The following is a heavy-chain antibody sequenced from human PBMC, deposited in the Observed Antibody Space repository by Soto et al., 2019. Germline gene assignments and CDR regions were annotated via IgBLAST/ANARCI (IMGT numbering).Heavy chain of an antibody. Sequence: GESLKISGSGSGYDFNTNWFGWVRQLPGRGLEWVGIMYPGDSDTRYNPSLQGHVTLSVDVTVSTAFLQWRSLETSDTGMYFCARLPRDCNKTSCYYADHWGQGTQVTVSS. V-gene: IGHV5-51*01. CDR1: GYDFNTNW. D-gene: IGHD3-3*01. J-gene: IGHJ4*02. CDR2: MYPGDSDT. CDR3: ARLPRDCNKTSCYYADH.